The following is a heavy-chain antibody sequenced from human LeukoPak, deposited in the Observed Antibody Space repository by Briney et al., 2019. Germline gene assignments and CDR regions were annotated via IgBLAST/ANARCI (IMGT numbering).Heavy chain of an antibody. V-gene: IGHV4-61*01. CDR1: GGSVSSSSYY. D-gene: IGHD1-26*01. CDR2: MYHTGSS. CDR3: ARDQGGSFHRQTFDI. J-gene: IGHJ3*02. Sequence: SETLSLTCTVSGGSVSSSSYYWSWIRQPPGKGLEWIGYMYHTGSSNYTPSLKRRVTISVDTSKNQFSLKLSSVTAADTAVYYCARDQGGSFHRQTFDIWGQGTKVTVSA.